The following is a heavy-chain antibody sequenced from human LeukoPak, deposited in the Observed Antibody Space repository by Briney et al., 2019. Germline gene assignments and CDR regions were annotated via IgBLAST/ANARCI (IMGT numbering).Heavy chain of an antibody. CDR3: ARDHSGTQDY. CDR2: ISSSSSTK. D-gene: IGHD1-1*01. V-gene: IGHV3-48*02. CDR1: GFTFNSYS. J-gene: IGHJ4*02. Sequence: GGSLRLSCAAPGFTFNSYSMNWVRQAPGKGLEWISYISSSSSTKHYADSVKGRFAISRDNAKNSLYLQMNSLRDEDTAVYSCARDHSGTQDYWGQGTLVTVSS.